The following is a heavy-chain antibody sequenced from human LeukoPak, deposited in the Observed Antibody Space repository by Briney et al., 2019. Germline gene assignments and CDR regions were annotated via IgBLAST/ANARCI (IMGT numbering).Heavy chain of an antibody. J-gene: IGHJ4*02. CDR1: GYSVSGIYY. CDR2: INPSGST. Sequence: SETLSLTCTVSGYSVSGIYYWGWIRQSPGKGLEWIGEINPSGSTNYNPSLKSRVTISVDTSKNQFSLKLSSVTAADTAVYYCARCISYYFDYWGQGTLVTVSS. D-gene: IGHD3-3*02. V-gene: IGHV4-38-2*02. CDR3: ARCISYYFDY.